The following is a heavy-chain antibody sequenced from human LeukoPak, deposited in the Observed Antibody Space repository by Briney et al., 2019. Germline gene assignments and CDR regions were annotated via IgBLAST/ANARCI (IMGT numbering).Heavy chain of an antibody. V-gene: IGHV3-23*01. CDR3: ARDHNYAFDN. Sequence: GGSLTLSCAAYGFTFSSYAMSWVRQAPGKRLKWVSAISGSGGSTYYADSVKGRFTISAGNTKNSLYLQMNSLRVEGTAVYYCARDHNYAFDNWGQVSLVSVS. CDR1: GFTFSSYA. D-gene: IGHD1-1*01. J-gene: IGHJ4*02. CDR2: ISGSGGST.